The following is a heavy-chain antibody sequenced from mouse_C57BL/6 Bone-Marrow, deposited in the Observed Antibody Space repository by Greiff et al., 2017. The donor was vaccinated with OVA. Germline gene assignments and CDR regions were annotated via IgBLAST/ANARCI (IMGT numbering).Heavy chain of an antibody. CDR3: ASWTVVATDAMDY. J-gene: IGHJ4*01. CDR1: GFTFSSYG. Sequence: EVQRVESGGDLVKPGGSLKLSCAASGFTFSSYGMSWVRQTPDKRLEWVATISSGGSYTYYPDSVKGRFTISRDNAKNTLYLQMSSLKSEDTAMYYCASWTVVATDAMDYWGQGTSVTVSS. D-gene: IGHD1-1*01. CDR2: ISSGGSYT. V-gene: IGHV5-6*01.